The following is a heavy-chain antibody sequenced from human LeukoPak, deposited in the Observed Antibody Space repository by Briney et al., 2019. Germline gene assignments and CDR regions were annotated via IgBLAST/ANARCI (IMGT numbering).Heavy chain of an antibody. Sequence: GALRLSCAASGFTFNSYAMYWVRHPPGKRLEWVSIIGSSGGGIHYADSVKGRFTISRDNSKNALYLQMNSLRVEDTAVYYCAIDPNWGTHSWGQGVLVTVSS. V-gene: IGHV3-23*01. J-gene: IGHJ4*02. CDR2: IGSSGGGI. CDR1: GFTFNSYA. D-gene: IGHD7-27*01. CDR3: AIDPNWGTHS.